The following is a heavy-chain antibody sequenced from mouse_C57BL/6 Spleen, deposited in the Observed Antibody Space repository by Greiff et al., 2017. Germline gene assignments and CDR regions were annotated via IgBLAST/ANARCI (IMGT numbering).Heavy chain of an antibody. CDR3: AIRQRDY. CDR2: ISSGGSYT. V-gene: IGHV5-6*02. CDR1: GFTFSSYG. Sequence: EVKLMESGGDLVKPGGSLKLSCAASGFTFSSYGMSWVRQTPDKRLEWVATISSGGSYTYYPDSVKGRFTISRDNTKNTLYLQMSSLKSEDTAMYYCAIRQRDYWGLGTTLTVSS. J-gene: IGHJ2*01.